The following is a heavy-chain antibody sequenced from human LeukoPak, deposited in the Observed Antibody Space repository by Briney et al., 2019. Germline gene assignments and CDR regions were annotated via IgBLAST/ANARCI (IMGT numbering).Heavy chain of an antibody. CDR3: AASPYDSSGYYPNSGWFDP. V-gene: IGHV1-69*04. D-gene: IGHD3-22*01. J-gene: IGHJ5*02. Sequence: SVKVSCKASGGTFSSYAISWVRQAPGQGLEWMGRIIPILGIANYAQKFQGRVTITADKSTSTAYMELSSLRSEDTAVYYCAASPYDSSGYYPNSGWFDPWGQGTLVTVSS. CDR1: GGTFSSYA. CDR2: IIPILGIA.